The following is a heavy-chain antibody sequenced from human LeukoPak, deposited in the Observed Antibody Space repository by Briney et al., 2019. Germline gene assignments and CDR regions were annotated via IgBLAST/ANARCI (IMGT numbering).Heavy chain of an antibody. J-gene: IGHJ5*02. CDR2: ISQSGGRST. Sequence: GGSLRLSCAASGFTFSNYAMTWVRQAPGEGLEWVAFISQSGGRSTDYADSVRGRFTISRDNSEDTLYLQMNSLRAEDTAVYHCARDLGCSASSCRYNWFDPWGQGTLVTVSS. CDR3: ARDLGCSASSCRYNWFDP. V-gene: IGHV3-23*01. CDR1: GFTFSNYA. D-gene: IGHD2-2*01.